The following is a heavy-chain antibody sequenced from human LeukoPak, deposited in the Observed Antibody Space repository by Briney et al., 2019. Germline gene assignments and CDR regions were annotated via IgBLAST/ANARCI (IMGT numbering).Heavy chain of an antibody. V-gene: IGHV4-61*01. CDR3: AREDTYYDILTGYYYSNAFDI. J-gene: IGHJ3*02. Sequence: SSETLSLTCTVSGYSISSGYYWGWIRQPPGKGLEWIGYIYYSGSTNYNPSLKSRVTISVDTSKNQFSLKLSSVTAADTAVYYCAREDTYYDILTGYYYSNAFDIWGQGTMVTVSS. CDR2: IYYSGST. D-gene: IGHD3-9*01. CDR1: GYSISSGYY.